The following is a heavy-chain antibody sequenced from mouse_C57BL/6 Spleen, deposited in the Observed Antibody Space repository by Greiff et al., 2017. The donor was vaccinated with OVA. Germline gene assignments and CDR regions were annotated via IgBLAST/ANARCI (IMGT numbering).Heavy chain of an antibody. J-gene: IGHJ4*01. CDR3: ARGSNYEAMDY. V-gene: IGHV1-26*01. CDR2: INPNNGGT. CDR1: GYTFTDYY. Sequence: EVQLQQSGPELVKPGASVKISCKASGYTFTDYYMNWVKQSHGKSLEWIGDINPNNGGTSYNQKFKGKATLTVDKSSSTAYMELRSLTSEDSAVYYCARGSNYEAMDYWGQGTSVTVSS. D-gene: IGHD2-5*01.